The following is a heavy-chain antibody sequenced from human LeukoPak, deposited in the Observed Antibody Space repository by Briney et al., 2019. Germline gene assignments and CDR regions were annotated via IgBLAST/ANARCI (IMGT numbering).Heavy chain of an antibody. CDR2: INHSGST. V-gene: IGHV4-34*01. CDR1: GGSFSGYY. D-gene: IGHD6-13*01. Sequence: PSETLSLTCAVYGGSFSGYYWRWIRQPPGKGLEWIGEINHSGSTNYNPSLKSRVTISVDTSKNQFSLKLSSVTAADTAVYYCARVRSSWYYYYYGMDVWGQGTTVTVSS. CDR3: ARVRSSWYYYYYGMDV. J-gene: IGHJ6*02.